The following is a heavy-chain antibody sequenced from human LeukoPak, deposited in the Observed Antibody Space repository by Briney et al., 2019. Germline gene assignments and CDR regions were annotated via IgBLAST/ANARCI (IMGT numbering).Heavy chain of an antibody. V-gene: IGHV4-59*01. Sequence: SETLSLTCTVSGGSISSYYWSWIRQPPGKGLEWIGYIYYSGSTKYNPSLKSQVTISVDTSKNQFSLELSSVTAADTAVYYCARVVDHGYSDYWGLGTLVTVPS. J-gene: IGHJ4*02. CDR1: GGSISSYY. D-gene: IGHD5-24*01. CDR3: ARVVDHGYSDY. CDR2: IYYSGST.